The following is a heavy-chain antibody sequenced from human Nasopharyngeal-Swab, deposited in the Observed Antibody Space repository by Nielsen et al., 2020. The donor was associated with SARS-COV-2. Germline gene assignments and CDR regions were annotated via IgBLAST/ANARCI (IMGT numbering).Heavy chain of an antibody. D-gene: IGHD4-23*01. CDR3: ARENGGGWFDP. V-gene: IGHV4-59*13. J-gene: IGHJ5*02. Sequence: SETLSLTCTVSGCSISSYYWSWIRQPPGKGLEWIGYIYYSGSTNYNPSLKSRVTISVDTSKNQFSLKLSSVTAADTAVYYCARENGGGWFDPWGQGTLVTVSS. CDR1: GCSISSYY. CDR2: IYYSGST.